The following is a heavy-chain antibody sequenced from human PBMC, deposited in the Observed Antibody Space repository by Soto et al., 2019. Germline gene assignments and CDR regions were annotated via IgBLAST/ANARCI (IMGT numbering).Heavy chain of an antibody. CDR2: IKSKTDGGTT. CDR3: TKDARLVVVTYDGFDI. Sequence: PGGSLRLSCAASGFNFRNAWMSWVRQAPGKGLEWVGRIKSKTDGGTTDYAAPVKGRFTISRDDSKNTLYLQTNSLKTEDTAVYYCTKDARLVVVTYDGFDIWGQGTMVTV. J-gene: IGHJ3*02. D-gene: IGHD3-22*01. V-gene: IGHV3-15*01. CDR1: GFNFRNAW.